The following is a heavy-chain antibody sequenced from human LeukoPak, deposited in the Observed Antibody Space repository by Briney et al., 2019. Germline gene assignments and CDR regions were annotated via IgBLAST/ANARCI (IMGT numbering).Heavy chain of an antibody. D-gene: IGHD3-10*01. CDR1: GGTVSSGSYY. CDR3: AREAYYYGSGSPYMDV. Sequence: SETLSLTCTVSGGTVSSGSYYWSWIRQPPGKGLEWIGYIYYSGSTNYNPSLKSRVTISVDTSKNQFSLKLSSVTAADTAVYYCAREAYYYGSGSPYMDVWGKGTTVTVSS. J-gene: IGHJ6*04. CDR2: IYYSGST. V-gene: IGHV4-61*01.